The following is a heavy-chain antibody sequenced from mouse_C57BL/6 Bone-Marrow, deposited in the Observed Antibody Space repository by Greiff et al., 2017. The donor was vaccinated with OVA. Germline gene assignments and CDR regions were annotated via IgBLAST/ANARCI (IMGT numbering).Heavy chain of an antibody. V-gene: IGHV1-26*01. J-gene: IGHJ3*01. CDR1: GYTFTDYY. CDR2: INPNNGGT. CDR3: AREGTSVYDGYYAWFAY. Sequence: VQLQQSGPELVKPGASVKISCKASGYTFTDYYMNWVKQSHGKSLEWIGDINPNNGGTSYNQKFKGKATLTVDKSSSTAYMELRSLTSEDSAVYYCAREGTSVYDGYYAWFAYWGQGTLVTVSA. D-gene: IGHD2-3*01.